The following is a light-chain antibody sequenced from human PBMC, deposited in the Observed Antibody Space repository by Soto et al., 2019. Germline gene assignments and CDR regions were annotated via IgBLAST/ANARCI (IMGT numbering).Light chain of an antibody. Sequence: QSALTQPASVSGSPGQSITISCTGTSSDIGVYNYVSWYQQHPGKAPTLMIYEVKNRPSGVSNRFSGYKSGNTASLTISGLQAEDEADYYCSSYTSSSTLVVFGGGTKLTVL. CDR1: SSDIGVYNY. CDR2: EVK. CDR3: SSYTSSSTLVV. J-gene: IGLJ3*02. V-gene: IGLV2-14*01.